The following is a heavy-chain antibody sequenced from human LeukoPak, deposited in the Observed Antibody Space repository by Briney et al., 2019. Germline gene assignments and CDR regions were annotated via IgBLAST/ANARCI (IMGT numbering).Heavy chain of an antibody. CDR3: ARAYDSSGYPWAFDI. CDR1: GFTFSSYS. J-gene: IGHJ3*02. V-gene: IGHV3-21*01. CDR2: ISSSSSYI. D-gene: IGHD3-22*01. Sequence: GGSLRLSCAASGFTFSSYSMNWVRQAPGKGLGWVSSISSSSSYIYYADSVKGRFTIYRDNAKNSLYLQMNSLRAEDTAVYYCARAYDSSGYPWAFDIWGQGTMVTVSS.